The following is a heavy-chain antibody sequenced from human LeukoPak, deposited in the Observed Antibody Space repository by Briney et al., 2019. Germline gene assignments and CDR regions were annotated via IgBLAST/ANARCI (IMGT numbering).Heavy chain of an antibody. V-gene: IGHV1-69*05. CDR2: IIPIFGTA. CDR1: GGTFGSYA. Sequence: ASVKVSCKASGGTFGSYAIGWVRQAPGQGLEWMGGIIPIFGTANYAQKFQGRVTITTDESTSTAYMELSSLRSEDTAVYYCARDSGLNSSSSRYYYYMDVWGKGTTVTVSS. CDR3: ARDSGLNSSSSRYYYYMDV. J-gene: IGHJ6*03. D-gene: IGHD6-6*01.